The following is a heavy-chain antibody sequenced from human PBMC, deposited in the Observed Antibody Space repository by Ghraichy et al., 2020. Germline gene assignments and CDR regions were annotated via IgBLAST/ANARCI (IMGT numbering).Heavy chain of an antibody. CDR2: INHSGST. J-gene: IGHJ6*02. D-gene: IGHD3-3*01. CDR1: GGSFSGYY. V-gene: IGHV4-34*01. Sequence: SETLSLTCAVYGGSFSGYYWSWIRQPPGKGLEWIGEINHSGSTNYNPSLKSRVTISVDTSKNQFSLKLSSVTAADTAVYYCARVRLRRLLEWGGNRYYYYYYGMDVWGQGTTVTVSS. CDR3: ARVRLRRLLEWGGNRYYYYYYGMDV.